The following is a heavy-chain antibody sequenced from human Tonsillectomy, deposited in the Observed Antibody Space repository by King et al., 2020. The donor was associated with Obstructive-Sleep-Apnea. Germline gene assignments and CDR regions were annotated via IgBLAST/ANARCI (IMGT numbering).Heavy chain of an antibody. D-gene: IGHD6-13*01. CDR2: IYHSGST. CDR1: GGSISSSSYY. J-gene: IGHJ2*01. CDR3: ARDEQLIPYWYFDL. V-gene: IGHV4-39*07. Sequence: QLQESGPGRVKPSETLSLTCTVSGGSISSSSYYWGWIRQPPGKGLEWIGSIYHSGSTYYNPSLKSRVTISVETSKNQFSLKLNSVTAADTAVYYCARDEQLIPYWYFDLWGRGTLVTVSS.